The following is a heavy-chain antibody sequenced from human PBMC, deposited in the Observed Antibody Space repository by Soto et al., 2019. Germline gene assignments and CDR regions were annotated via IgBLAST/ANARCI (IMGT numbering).Heavy chain of an antibody. D-gene: IGHD5-18*01. CDR3: AHRAGYSYGYVSRALDI. V-gene: IGHV2-5*02. CDR2: IYWDDDK. CDR1: GFSLSTSGVG. J-gene: IGHJ3*02. Sequence: QITLKESGPTLVKPTQTLTLTCTFSGFSLSTSGVGVGWIRQPPGKALEWLALIYWDDDKRYSPSLKSRLTITKDTSKHQVVLTMTNMDPVDTATSYCAHRAGYSYGYVSRALDIWGQGTMVTVSS.